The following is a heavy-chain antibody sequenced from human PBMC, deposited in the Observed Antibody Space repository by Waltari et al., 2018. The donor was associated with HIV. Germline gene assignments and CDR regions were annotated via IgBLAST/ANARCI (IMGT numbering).Heavy chain of an antibody. J-gene: IGHJ3*02. V-gene: IGHV3-74*01. Sequence: GESGGRLVQPGGSLRLSCAASGLPFRSYWMHWVRQAPGKGLVWVSCISSDGSTTNYADSVKGRLTISRDNAKNTLYLQMNSLRADDPAVYYCARENTMTYYDALDIWGQGTMVTVSS. CDR2: ISSDGSTT. D-gene: IGHD4-17*01. CDR3: ARENTMTYYDALDI. CDR1: GLPFRSYW.